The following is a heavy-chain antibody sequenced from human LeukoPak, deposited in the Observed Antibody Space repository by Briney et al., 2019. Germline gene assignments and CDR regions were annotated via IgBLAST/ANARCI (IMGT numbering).Heavy chain of an antibody. CDR3: ANSRRLLWFGELSETYGMDV. D-gene: IGHD3-10*01. CDR2: ISGSGGST. CDR1: GFTFSSYA. V-gene: IGHV3-23*01. J-gene: IGHJ6*02. Sequence: GGSLRLSCAASGFTFSSYAMSWVRQAPGKGLEWVSAISGSGGSTYYADSVKGRFTISRDNSKNTLYLQMNSLRAEDTAVYYCANSRRLLWFGELSETYGMDVWGQGTTVTVSS.